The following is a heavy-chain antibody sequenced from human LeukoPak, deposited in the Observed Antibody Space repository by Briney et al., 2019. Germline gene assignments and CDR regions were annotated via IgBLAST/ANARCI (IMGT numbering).Heavy chain of an antibody. D-gene: IGHD6-13*01. CDR3: ARDPEQQLDS. V-gene: IGHV4-30-2*01. CDR2: IYHSGST. CDR1: GGSISSGGYY. J-gene: IGHJ5*01. Sequence: PSQTLSLTCTVSGGSISSGGYYWSWIRQPPGKGLEWIGYIYHSGSTYYNPSLKSRVTISVDRSKNQFSLKLSSVTAADTAVYYCARDPEQQLDSWGQGTLVTVSS.